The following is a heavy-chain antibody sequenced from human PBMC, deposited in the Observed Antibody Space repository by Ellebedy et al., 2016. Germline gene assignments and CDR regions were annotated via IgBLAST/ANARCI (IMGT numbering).Heavy chain of an antibody. J-gene: IGHJ6*02. V-gene: IGHV1-69*13. Sequence: SVKVSXXASGGTFSSYAISWVRQAPGQGLEWMGGIIPIFGTANYAQKFQGRVTITADESTSTAYVELSSLRSEDTAVYYCASYITMVRGPYYYYYYGMDVWGQGTTVTVSS. CDR1: GGTFSSYA. CDR2: IIPIFGTA. D-gene: IGHD3-10*01. CDR3: ASYITMVRGPYYYYYYGMDV.